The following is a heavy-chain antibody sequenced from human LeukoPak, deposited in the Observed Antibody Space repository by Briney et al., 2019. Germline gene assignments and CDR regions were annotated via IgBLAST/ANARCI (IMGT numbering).Heavy chain of an antibody. Sequence: PSETLSLTCAVYGTSFSGYSWSWIRQSPGKGLEWIGEITDSGGTIYNPSFKSRLTISADTSKNQFSLKLASVTAADTAVYYCARIESYHILYRPYWGQGTLVTVSS. CDR2: ITDSGGT. CDR3: ARIESYHILYRPY. V-gene: IGHV4-34*01. J-gene: IGHJ4*02. CDR1: GTSFSGYS. D-gene: IGHD3-9*01.